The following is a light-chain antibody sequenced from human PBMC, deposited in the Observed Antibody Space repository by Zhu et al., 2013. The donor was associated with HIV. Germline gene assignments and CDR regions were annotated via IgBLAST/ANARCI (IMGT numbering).Light chain of an antibody. CDR1: SSNIGAGYD. J-gene: IGLJ1*01. V-gene: IGLV1-40*01. Sequence: QSVLTQPPSVSGAPGQRVTISCTGSSSNIGAGYDVHWYQQLPGTAPKLLIYGNSNRPSGVPDRFSGSKSGKTASLTISGLQAEDEADYYCCSYAGDSTYVFGTGTTVTVL. CDR2: GNS. CDR3: CSYAGDSTYV.